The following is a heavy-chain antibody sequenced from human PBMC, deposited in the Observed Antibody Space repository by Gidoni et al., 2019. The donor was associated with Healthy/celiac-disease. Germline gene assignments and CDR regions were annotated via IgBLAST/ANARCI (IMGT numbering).Heavy chain of an antibody. CDR3: ARDDPYGDYGYPYYYYGMDV. J-gene: IGHJ6*02. V-gene: IGHV3-48*02. D-gene: IGHD4-17*01. Sequence: EVQLVESGGGLVQPGGSLRLSCAASGFTFSSYSMNWVRQAPGKGLEWVSYISSSSSTIYYADSVKGRFTISRDNAKNSLYLQMNSLRDEDTAVYYCARDDPYGDYGYPYYYYGMDVWGQGTTVTVSS. CDR2: ISSSSSTI. CDR1: GFTFSSYS.